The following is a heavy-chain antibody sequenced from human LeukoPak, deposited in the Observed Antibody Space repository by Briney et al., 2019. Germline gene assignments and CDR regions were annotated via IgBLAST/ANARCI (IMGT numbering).Heavy chain of an antibody. D-gene: IGHD1-26*01. Sequence: SETLSLTCTVSGGSISSYYWSWIRQPAGKGLEWIGRIYTSGSTNYNPSLKSRVTMSVDTSKNQFSLKLSSVTAADTAVYYCAREHIVGATRGRNYFDYWGQGTLVTVSS. J-gene: IGHJ4*02. CDR1: GGSISSYY. V-gene: IGHV4-4*07. CDR3: AREHIVGATRGRNYFDY. CDR2: IYTSGST.